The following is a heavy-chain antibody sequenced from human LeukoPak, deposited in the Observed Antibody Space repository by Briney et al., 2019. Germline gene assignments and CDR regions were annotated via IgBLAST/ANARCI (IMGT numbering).Heavy chain of an antibody. J-gene: IGHJ6*04. V-gene: IGHV4-59*01. CDR2: IYYSGST. D-gene: IGHD3-10*01. Sequence: SETLSLTCTVSGGSISSYYWSWIRQPPGKGLEWIGYIYYSGSTNYNPSLKSRVTISVDTSKNQFSLKLSSVTAADTAVYYCARLGYYGSGSYYNLFHYGMDVWGKGTTVTVSS. CDR1: GGSISSYY. CDR3: ARLGYYGSGSYYNLFHYGMDV.